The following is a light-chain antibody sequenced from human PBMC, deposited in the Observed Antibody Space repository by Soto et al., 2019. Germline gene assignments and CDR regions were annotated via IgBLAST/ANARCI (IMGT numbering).Light chain of an antibody. CDR3: MQALQTPWT. Sequence: DIVMPQSPLSLPVTPGEPASISCRSSQSLLHRNGYNHLDWYLQKPGQSPQLLIYLGSNRASGVPDRFSGSGSGTDFTLKISRVEAEDVGVYYCMQALQTPWTFGQGTKVESK. V-gene: IGKV2-28*01. CDR1: QSLLHRNGYNH. CDR2: LGS. J-gene: IGKJ1*01.